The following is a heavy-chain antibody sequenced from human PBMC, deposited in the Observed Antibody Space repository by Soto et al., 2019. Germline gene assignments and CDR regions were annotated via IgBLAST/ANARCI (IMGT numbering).Heavy chain of an antibody. D-gene: IGHD5-18*01. CDR2: IYYSGRT. V-gene: IGHV4-31*03. CDR1: GGSISSGGYY. Sequence: QVQLQESGPGLVKPSQTLSLTCTVSGGSISSGGYYWSWIRQHPGKGLEWIGYIYYSGRTYYNPSLKSRVTISVDTSKNQFSLKLSSVTAADTAVYYCARDRAEDTARGNWFDPWGQGTLVTVSS. CDR3: ARDRAEDTARGNWFDP. J-gene: IGHJ5*02.